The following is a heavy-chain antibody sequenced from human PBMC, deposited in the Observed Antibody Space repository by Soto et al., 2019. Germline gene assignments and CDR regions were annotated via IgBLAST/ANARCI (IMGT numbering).Heavy chain of an antibody. CDR2: ISGSGGST. CDR1: GFTFSSYA. CDR3: AKFFDYGSGSYLWRGGHAHKALDY. Sequence: EVQLLESGGGLVQPGGSLRLSCAASGFTFSSYAMSWVRQAPGKGLEWVSAISGSGGSTYYADSVKGRFTISRDNSKNTLYLQMNSLRAEDTAVYYCAKFFDYGSGSYLWRGGHAHKALDYWGQGTLVTVSS. D-gene: IGHD3-10*01. V-gene: IGHV3-23*01. J-gene: IGHJ4*02.